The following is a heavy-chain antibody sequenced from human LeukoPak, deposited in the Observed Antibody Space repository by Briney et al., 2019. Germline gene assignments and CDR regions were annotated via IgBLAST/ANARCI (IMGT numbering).Heavy chain of an antibody. Sequence: PSETLSLTCTVSGASISSYYWSWIRQPPGKGLEWIGYIYYSGTTNYNTSLKSRVTISVDTSKNQFSLKLSSVTAADTAVYYCARVQKDIVVVVAADPYDAFDIWGQGTMVTVSS. CDR1: GASISSYY. V-gene: IGHV4-59*01. CDR3: ARVQKDIVVVVAADPYDAFDI. CDR2: IYYSGTT. J-gene: IGHJ3*02. D-gene: IGHD2-15*01.